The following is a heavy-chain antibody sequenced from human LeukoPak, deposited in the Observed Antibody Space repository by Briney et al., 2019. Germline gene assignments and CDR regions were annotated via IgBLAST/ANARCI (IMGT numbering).Heavy chain of an antibody. CDR1: GYTFTSYG. J-gene: IGHJ6*02. CDR2: ISAYNGNT. CDR3: ARERCPYCGGEVLARPAYYYYGMDV. Sequence: GASVKVSCKASGYTFTSYGISWVRQAPGQGLEWMGWISAYNGNTNYAQKLQGRVTMTTDTSTSTAYMELRSLRSDDTAVYYCARERCPYCGGEVLARPAYYYYGMDVWGQGTTVTVSS. D-gene: IGHD2-21*01. V-gene: IGHV1-18*01.